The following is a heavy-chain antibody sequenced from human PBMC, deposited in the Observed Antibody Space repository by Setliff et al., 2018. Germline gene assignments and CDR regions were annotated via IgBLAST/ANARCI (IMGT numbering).Heavy chain of an antibody. J-gene: IGHJ4*02. CDR2: TSPYSGNT. Sequence: ASVKVSCKTSGFGFTTFGFSWVRQAPGQGLEWLGSTSPYSGNTNYPQWLQDRVTMTIDTSATTVYMELQSLRSDDTAVYYCVRSSAPQVVLAADFDSWGQGTPVTVSS. CDR3: VRSSAPQVVLAADFDS. D-gene: IGHD6-19*01. CDR1: GFGFTTFG. V-gene: IGHV1-18*01.